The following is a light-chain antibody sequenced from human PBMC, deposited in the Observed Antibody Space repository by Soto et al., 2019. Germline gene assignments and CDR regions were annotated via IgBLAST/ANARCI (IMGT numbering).Light chain of an antibody. Sequence: EIVLTQSPGTLSLSPGERATLSCRASQSISSNYLAWYQQKPGQAPRLLIYGASSRATGIPDRFSGSWSGTDCTLTISRLEAEDFAVYYCQQYGSSPRTFVQGTKVEFK. CDR1: QSISSNY. CDR2: GAS. CDR3: QQYGSSPRT. J-gene: IGKJ1*01. V-gene: IGKV3-20*01.